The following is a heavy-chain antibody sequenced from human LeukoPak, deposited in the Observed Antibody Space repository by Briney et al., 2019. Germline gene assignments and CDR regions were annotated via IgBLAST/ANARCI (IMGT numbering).Heavy chain of an antibody. V-gene: IGHV4-34*01. Sequence: SETLSLTCAVYGGSFSGYYWSWIRQPPGKGLEWIGEINHSGSTNYNPSLKNRVTISVDTSKNQFSLKLSSVTAADTAVYYCARAGGIAAAVDFDYWGQGTLVTVSS. D-gene: IGHD6-13*01. J-gene: IGHJ4*02. CDR1: GGSFSGYY. CDR3: ARAGGIAAAVDFDY. CDR2: INHSGST.